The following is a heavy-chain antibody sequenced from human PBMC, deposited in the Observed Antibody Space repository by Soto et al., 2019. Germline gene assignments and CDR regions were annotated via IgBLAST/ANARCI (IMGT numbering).Heavy chain of an antibody. Sequence: SLRLSCAASGFTFSSYSMNWVRQAPGKGLEWVSSISSSSSYIYYADSVKGRFTISRDNAKNSLYLQMNSLRAEDTAVYYCASGKLLWFGESPYYYYGMDVWGQGTTVTVSS. J-gene: IGHJ6*02. D-gene: IGHD3-10*01. CDR2: ISSSSSYI. CDR1: GFTFSSYS. V-gene: IGHV3-21*01. CDR3: ASGKLLWFGESPYYYYGMDV.